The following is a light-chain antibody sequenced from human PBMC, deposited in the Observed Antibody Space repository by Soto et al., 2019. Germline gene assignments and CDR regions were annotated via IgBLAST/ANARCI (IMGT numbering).Light chain of an antibody. V-gene: IGKV4-1*01. CDR2: WAS. CDR3: QQYYYTPHT. J-gene: IGKJ2*01. CDR1: QTVLCRSDNKNC. Sequence: DIVMTQSPDSLAVSLGERATIDCKSSQTVLCRSDNKNCLAWYQQKPGQPPKLLIYWASTMKSGVPDRFSGSETVTECNLTISSLQPEDVTIYYSQQYYYTPHTFGQGNCLDIK.